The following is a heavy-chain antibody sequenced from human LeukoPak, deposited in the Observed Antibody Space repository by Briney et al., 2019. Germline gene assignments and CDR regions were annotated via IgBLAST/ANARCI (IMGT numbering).Heavy chain of an antibody. V-gene: IGHV3-30-3*01. CDR3: ARARFGYNRGPFDY. Sequence: PGGSLRLSCAASGFTFSNYAMHWVRQAPGKGLEWVAFISYDGSNKHYADSVKGRFTISRDNSKNTLYLQMSSLRPEDTAVYYCARARFGYNRGPFDYWGQGILVTVSS. D-gene: IGHD5-24*01. CDR1: GFTFSNYA. J-gene: IGHJ4*02. CDR2: ISYDGSNK.